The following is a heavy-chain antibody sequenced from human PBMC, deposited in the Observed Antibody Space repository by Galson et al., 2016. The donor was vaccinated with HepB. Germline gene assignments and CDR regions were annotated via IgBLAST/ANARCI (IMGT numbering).Heavy chain of an antibody. CDR3: AKEMISGSSSGWYSWH. J-gene: IGHJ4*02. CDR2: INWSGTRI. Sequence: SLRLSCATSGFTFKDYAMHWVRQAPGKGLEWVSGINWSGTRIGYADSVKGRFTISRDNARNSLYLQMTGLRPEDTAFYYCAKEMISGSSSGWYSWHWGQGTLVIVSP. CDR1: GFTFKDYA. D-gene: IGHD6-19*01. V-gene: IGHV3-9*01.